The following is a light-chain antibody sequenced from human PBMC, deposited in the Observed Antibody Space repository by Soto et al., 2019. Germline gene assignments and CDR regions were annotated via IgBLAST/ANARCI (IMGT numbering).Light chain of an antibody. CDR3: QQANSFPCT. CDR2: AAS. V-gene: IGKV1-12*01. CDR1: PGISSL. Sequence: DILMTQSPSSVSASAGERVTLTCRASPGISSLLAWYQQKPGKAPSLLIHAASSLPTGVPSRFSGSGSETDFTLTISSLQPEDFAAYYCQQANSFPCTFGGGTKVEIK. J-gene: IGKJ4*02.